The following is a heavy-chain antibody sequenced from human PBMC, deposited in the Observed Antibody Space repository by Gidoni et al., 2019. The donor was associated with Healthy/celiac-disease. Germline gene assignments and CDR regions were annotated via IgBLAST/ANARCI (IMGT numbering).Heavy chain of an antibody. V-gene: IGHV4-30-2*01. CDR2: ISPSGST. J-gene: IGHJ5*02. Sequence: QLQLQESGSGLVKPSQTLSLTFAVSGGSISSGGYSWRWIRQPPGKGLEWIGYISPSGSTYYNPSLKSRVTISVDRSKNQFSLKLRSVIAADTAVYYCARAGDYGDYVVARWGQGTLVTVSS. D-gene: IGHD4-17*01. CDR3: ARAGDYGDYVVAR. CDR1: GGSISSGGYS.